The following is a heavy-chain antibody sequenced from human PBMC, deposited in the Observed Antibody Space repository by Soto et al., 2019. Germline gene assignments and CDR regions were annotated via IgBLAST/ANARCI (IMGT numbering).Heavy chain of an antibody. Sequence: QVQLVESGGGVVQPGRSLRLSCAASGFTFSSYGMHWVRQAPGKGLEWVAVISYDGSNKYYADSVKGRFTISRDNSKNTLYLQMNRLRAEDTAVYYCAKGMTTVTTSYYYYGMDVWGQGTTVTVSS. CDR2: ISYDGSNK. J-gene: IGHJ6*02. D-gene: IGHD4-17*01. CDR1: GFTFSSYG. V-gene: IGHV3-30*18. CDR3: AKGMTTVTTSYYYYGMDV.